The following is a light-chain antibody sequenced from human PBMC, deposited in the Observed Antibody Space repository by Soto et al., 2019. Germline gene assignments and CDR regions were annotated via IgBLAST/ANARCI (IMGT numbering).Light chain of an antibody. CDR1: QSISSW. CDR3: QQYNSYPPLT. V-gene: IGKV1-5*01. CDR2: DAS. Sequence: DIQMTQSPSILSASVGDRVTITCRASQSISSWLAWYQQKPGKAPKLLIYDASKLESGVPSSFSGSGSGTEFTLTIRSLQPDDFATYYCQQYNSYPPLTFGGGTQGEIK. J-gene: IGKJ4*01.